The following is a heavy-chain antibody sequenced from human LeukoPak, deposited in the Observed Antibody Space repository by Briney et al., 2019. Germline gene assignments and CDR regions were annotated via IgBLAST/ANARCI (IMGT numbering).Heavy chain of an antibody. D-gene: IGHD3-22*01. Sequence: ASVKVSCKASGYTFTGYYMHWVRQAPGQGLEWMGWINPNSGGTNYAQKFQGRVTMTRDTSISTAYMELSRLRSDDTAVYYCARDLRPFAHRSSGLYYFATGAREPWSPSPQ. CDR2: INPNSGGT. CDR1: GYTFTGYY. CDR3: ARDLRPFAHRSSGLYYFAT. J-gene: IGHJ4*02. V-gene: IGHV1-2*02.